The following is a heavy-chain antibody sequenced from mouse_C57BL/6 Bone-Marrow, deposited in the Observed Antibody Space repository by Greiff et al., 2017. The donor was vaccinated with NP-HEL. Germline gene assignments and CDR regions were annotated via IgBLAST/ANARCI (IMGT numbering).Heavy chain of an antibody. CDR2: IYPRSGNT. CDR3: ARRAYYSFYWYFDV. J-gene: IGHJ1*03. D-gene: IGHD2-12*01. Sequence: VQLVESGAELARPGASVKLSCKASGYTFTSYGISWVKQRTGQGLEWIGEIYPRSGNTYYNEKFKGKATLTADKSSSTAYMELRSLTSEDSAVYFCARRAYYSFYWYFDVWGTGTTVTVSS. V-gene: IGHV1-81*01. CDR1: GYTFTSYG.